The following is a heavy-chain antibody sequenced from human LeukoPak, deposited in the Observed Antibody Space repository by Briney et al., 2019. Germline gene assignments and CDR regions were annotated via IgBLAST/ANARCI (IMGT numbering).Heavy chain of an antibody. Sequence: GGSLRLSCAASGFTFTNHWMHWVRQAPGKGLVWVSRIRPDGRETNHADSVKGRFTISRDNAKNTLYLQTNSLGAEDTAVYYCGRDDVLGSGSVDYWGQGVLATVSS. CDR1: GFTFTNHW. CDR2: IRPDGRET. V-gene: IGHV3-74*01. CDR3: GRDDVLGSGSVDY. D-gene: IGHD3-10*01. J-gene: IGHJ4*02.